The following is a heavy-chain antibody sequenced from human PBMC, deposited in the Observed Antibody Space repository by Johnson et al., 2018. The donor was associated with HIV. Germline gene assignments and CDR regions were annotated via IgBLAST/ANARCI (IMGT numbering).Heavy chain of an antibody. CDR3: ARLSVAGDAFDS. CDR2: INRDGSST. D-gene: IGHD6-19*01. J-gene: IGHJ3*02. CDR1: GFTFSSYA. Sequence: VQLVESGGGLVQPGGSLRLSCAVSGFTFSSYAMSWVRQAPGKGLEWVSRINRDGSSTSYADSVKGRFTISRDNSKNTLYLQKNSLRAEATAVYYCARLSVAGDAFDSWGQGTMVTVSS. V-gene: IGHV3-23*03.